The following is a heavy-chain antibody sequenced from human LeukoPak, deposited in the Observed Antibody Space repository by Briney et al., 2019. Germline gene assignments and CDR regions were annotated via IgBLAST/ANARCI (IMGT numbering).Heavy chain of an antibody. CDR3: TTGGQLWPYYFDY. D-gene: IGHD5-18*01. V-gene: IGHV3-15*01. CDR2: IKSKTDGGTT. J-gene: IGHJ4*02. CDR1: GFTFSNAW. Sequence: PGGSLRLSCAASGFTFSNAWMSWVRQAPGKGLKWVGRIKSKTDGGTTDYAAPVKGRFTISRDDSKNTLYLQMNSLKTEDTAVYYCTTGGQLWPYYFDYWGQGTLVTVSS.